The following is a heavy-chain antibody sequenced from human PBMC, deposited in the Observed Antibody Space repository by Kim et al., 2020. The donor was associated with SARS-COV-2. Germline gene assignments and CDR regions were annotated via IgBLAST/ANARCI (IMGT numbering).Heavy chain of an antibody. CDR2: VSASGGTT. J-gene: IGHJ4*01. CDR3: AKDPETDIGGMILLSYF. V-gene: IGHV3-23*01. CDR1: GFTFSLHA. Sequence: GGSLRLSCAASGFTFSLHAMTWVRQAPGKGLEWVSGVSASGGTTFYIDSVKGRFTISRDNSKDTLYLDMSDLRAEDTATYYCAKDPETDIGGMILLSYF. D-gene: IGHD2-21*02.